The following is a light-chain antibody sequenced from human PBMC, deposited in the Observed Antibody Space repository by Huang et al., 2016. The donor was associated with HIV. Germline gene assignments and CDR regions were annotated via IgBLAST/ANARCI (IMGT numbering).Light chain of an antibody. V-gene: IGKV4-1*01. CDR2: WAS. CDR1: QSVLYSSNNKNY. J-gene: IGKJ1*01. Sequence: DIVMTQSPDSLAVSLGERATINCKSSQSVLYSSNNKNYLAWYQQKPGQPPSLLIYWASTRESGVPDRFSGSGSGTDFTLTISSLQAEDVAVYYCQQYYSTPRTFDQGTKVEIK. CDR3: QQYYSTPRT.